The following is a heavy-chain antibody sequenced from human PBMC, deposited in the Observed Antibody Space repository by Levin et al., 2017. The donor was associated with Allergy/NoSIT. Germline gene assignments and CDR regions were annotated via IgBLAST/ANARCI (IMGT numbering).Heavy chain of an antibody. J-gene: IGHJ4*02. Sequence: SVKVSCKASGITFSRYAISWVRQAPGQGLEWMGRIIPIIGLSNYAQKFQGRVSITADTSTTTAYMELSSLRSDDTAVYFCAREDAKGLWFGEPVDDWGQGTLVTVSS. CDR1: GITFSRYA. CDR3: AREDAKGLWFGEPVDD. D-gene: IGHD3-10*01. V-gene: IGHV1-69*04. CDR2: IIPIIGLS.